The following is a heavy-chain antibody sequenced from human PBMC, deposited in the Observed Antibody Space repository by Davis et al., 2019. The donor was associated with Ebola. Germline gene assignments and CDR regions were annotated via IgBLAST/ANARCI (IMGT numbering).Heavy chain of an antibody. CDR1: GFTFSSYA. CDR2: ISGSGGST. D-gene: IGHD2-15*01. V-gene: IGHV3-23*01. CDR3: AKGRPWDIVVVVAATDAFDI. J-gene: IGHJ3*02. Sequence: GESLKISCAASGFTFSSYAMSWVRQAPGKGLEWVSAISGSGGSTYYADSVKGRFTISRDNSKNTLYLQMNSLRAEDTAVYYCAKGRPWDIVVVVAATDAFDIWGQGTMVTVSS.